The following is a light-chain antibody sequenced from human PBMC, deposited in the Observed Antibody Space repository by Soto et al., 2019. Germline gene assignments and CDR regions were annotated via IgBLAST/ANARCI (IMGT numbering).Light chain of an antibody. CDR2: KAS. J-gene: IGKJ1*01. CDR1: QSISKW. V-gene: IGKV1-5*03. Sequence: DIQMTQSPSTLSASVGDRVTITCRASQSISKWLAWYQQKPGKAPKLLIFKASTLESGIPLRFSGSGSGTEVTLTISSLQPDDFATYSCQQYNGFSPWTFGQGTKVEI. CDR3: QQYNGFSPWT.